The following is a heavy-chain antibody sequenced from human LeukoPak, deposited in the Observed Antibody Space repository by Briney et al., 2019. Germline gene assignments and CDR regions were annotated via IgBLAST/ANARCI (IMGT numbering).Heavy chain of an antibody. CDR3: ARDPPRKDDAFDI. V-gene: IGHV3-21*01. Sequence: GGSLRLSCAASGFTFSSYCMNWVRQAPGKGLEWVSSISSSSSYIYYADSVKGRFTISRDNAKNSLYLQMNSLRAEDTAVYYCARDPPRKDDAFDIWGQGTMVTVSS. CDR2: ISSSSSYI. J-gene: IGHJ3*02. D-gene: IGHD6-6*01. CDR1: GFTFSSYC.